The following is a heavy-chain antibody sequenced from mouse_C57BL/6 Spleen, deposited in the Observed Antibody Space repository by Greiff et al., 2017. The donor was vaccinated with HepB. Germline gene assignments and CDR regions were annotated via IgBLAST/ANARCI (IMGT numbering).Heavy chain of an antibody. D-gene: IGHD4-1*01. V-gene: IGHV5-9-1*02. CDR3: TRDPGSNAMDY. CDR2: ISSGGDYI. CDR1: GFTFSSYA. Sequence: EVHLVESGEGLVKPGGSLKLSCAASGFTFSSYAMSWVRQTPEKRLEWVAYISSGGDYIYYADTVKGRFTISRDNARNTLYLQMSSLKSEDTAMYYCTRDPGSNAMDYWGQGTSVTVSS. J-gene: IGHJ4*01.